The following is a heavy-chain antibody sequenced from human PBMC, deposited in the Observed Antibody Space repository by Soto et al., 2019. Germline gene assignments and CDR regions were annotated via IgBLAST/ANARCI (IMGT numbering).Heavy chain of an antibody. CDR3: ARPRYSTWTGAFDI. Sequence: GESLKISCVGFGYRFRNYWIGWVRQKPGKGLEWMGIVYPGDSQTRYSPYFQGQVTISADRSIDTAYLQWSSLKASDTAMYYCARPRYSTWTGAFDIWGQGTMVTVSS. J-gene: IGHJ3*02. CDR2: VYPGDSQT. V-gene: IGHV5-51*01. CDR1: GYRFRNYW. D-gene: IGHD5-12*01.